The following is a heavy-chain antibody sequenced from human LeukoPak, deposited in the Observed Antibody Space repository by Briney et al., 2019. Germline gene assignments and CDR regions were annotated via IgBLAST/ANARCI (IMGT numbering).Heavy chain of an antibody. CDR2: IYVTGST. J-gene: IGHJ6*02. CDR1: GGSIGTYY. CDR3: ARHIGGGIEDMDV. Sequence: SETLSLTCIVSGGSIGTYYWSWIRQSPGKGLEWIGYIYVTGSTRYNPYLQSRVTISVDTSRNQFFLKMSSVTAADTAVYYCARHIGGGIEDMDVWGQGTKVTVSS. D-gene: IGHD3-16*02. V-gene: IGHV4-59*08.